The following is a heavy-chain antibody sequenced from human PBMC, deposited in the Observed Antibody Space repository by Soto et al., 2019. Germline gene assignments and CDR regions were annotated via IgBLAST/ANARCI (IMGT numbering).Heavy chain of an antibody. J-gene: IGHJ6*02. D-gene: IGHD3-10*01. CDR3: ARGIWFGEFLAYGMDV. Sequence: ASVKVSCKASGYTFTGYYMHWVRQAPGQGLEWMGWINPNSGGTNYAQKFQGRVTMTRDTSISTAYMELSRLRSDDTAVYYCARGIWFGEFLAYGMDVWGQGTTVTVSS. CDR1: GYTFTGYY. V-gene: IGHV1-2*02. CDR2: INPNSGGT.